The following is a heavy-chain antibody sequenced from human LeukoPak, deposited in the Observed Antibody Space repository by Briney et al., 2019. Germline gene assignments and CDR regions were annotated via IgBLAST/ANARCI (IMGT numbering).Heavy chain of an antibody. J-gene: IGHJ4*02. D-gene: IGHD3-10*01. CDR1: GFTFDDYA. V-gene: IGHV3-9*01. CDR2: ISWNSGSI. Sequence: GGSLRLSCAASGFTFDDYAMHWVRQAPGKGLEWVSGISWNSGSIGYADSVKGRFTISRDNAKNSLYLQMNSLRAEDTALYYCAKDIEPLWFGELRFDYWGQGTLVTVSS. CDR3: AKDIEPLWFGELRFDY.